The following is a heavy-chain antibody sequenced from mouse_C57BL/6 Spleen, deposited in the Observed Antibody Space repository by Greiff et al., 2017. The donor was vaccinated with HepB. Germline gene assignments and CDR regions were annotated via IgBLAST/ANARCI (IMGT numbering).Heavy chain of an antibody. CDR2: ISDGGSYT. J-gene: IGHJ4*01. CDR3: ARNWDENYYAMDY. CDR1: GFTFSSYA. Sequence: EVQGVESGGGLVKPGGSLKLSCAASGFTFSSYAMSWVRQTPEKRLEWVATISDGGSYTYYPDNVKGRFTISRDNAKNNLYLQMSHLKSEDTAMYDCARNWDENYYAMDYWGQGTSVTVSS. D-gene: IGHD4-1*01. V-gene: IGHV5-4*01.